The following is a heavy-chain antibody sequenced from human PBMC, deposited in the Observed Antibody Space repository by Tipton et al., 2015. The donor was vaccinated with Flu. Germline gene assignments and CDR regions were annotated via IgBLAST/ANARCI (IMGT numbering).Heavy chain of an antibody. Sequence: TLSLTCTVSDDAINSYYWSWIRQPPGKGLEWIGYIYNTVTSNYNPSLRSRLTISVDSSKSQFFMRLTSVTAADTAVYYCARARAPYYYYAMDVWGQGTTVTVSS. V-gene: IGHV4-59*01. D-gene: IGHD3-16*01. CDR3: ARARAPYYYYAMDV. CDR2: IYNTVTS. CDR1: DDAINSYY. J-gene: IGHJ6*02.